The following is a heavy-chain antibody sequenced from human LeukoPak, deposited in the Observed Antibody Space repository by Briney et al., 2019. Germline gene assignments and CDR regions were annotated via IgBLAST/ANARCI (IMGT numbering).Heavy chain of an antibody. CDR1: GGSISSYY. V-gene: IGHV4-4*07. CDR3: AGEGHYYDSTGYYYGGEDY. J-gene: IGHJ4*02. CDR2: IYTRGST. D-gene: IGHD3-22*01. Sequence: PSETLSLTCTVSGGSISSYYWSWIRQPAGKGLEWIGRIYTRGSTNYNPSLKSRVTMSADMSKNQFSLKLSSVTAADAAVYYCAGEGHYYDSTGYYYGGEDYWGKGTLVTVSS.